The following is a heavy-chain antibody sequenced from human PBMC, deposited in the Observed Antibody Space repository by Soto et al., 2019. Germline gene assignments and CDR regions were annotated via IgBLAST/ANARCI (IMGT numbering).Heavy chain of an antibody. Sequence: QVQLQESGPGLVKPSGTLSLTCAVSGGSISSSNWWSWVRQPPGKGLEWIGEIYHSGSTNYNPSLKSRVTISVDKSKNQFALKLSSVTAAYTAVYYCARDRAAAGGWWFDPWGQGTLVTVSS. J-gene: IGHJ5*02. CDR2: IYHSGST. V-gene: IGHV4-4*02. CDR3: ARDRAAAGGWWFDP. D-gene: IGHD6-13*01. CDR1: GGSISSSNW.